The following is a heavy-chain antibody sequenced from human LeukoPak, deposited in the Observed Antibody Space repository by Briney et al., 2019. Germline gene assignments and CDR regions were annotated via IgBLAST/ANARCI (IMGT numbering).Heavy chain of an antibody. CDR1: GFTFSSYA. CDR2: ISSNGGST. V-gene: IGHV3-64*01. Sequence: GGSLRLSCAASGFTFSSYAMHWVRQAPGKGLEYVSAISSNGGSTYYANSVKGRFTISRDNSKNTLYLQMGSLRAEDMAVYYCARACSGGSWGYYFDYWGQGTLVTVSS. J-gene: IGHJ4*02. D-gene: IGHD2-15*01. CDR3: ARACSGGSWGYYFDY.